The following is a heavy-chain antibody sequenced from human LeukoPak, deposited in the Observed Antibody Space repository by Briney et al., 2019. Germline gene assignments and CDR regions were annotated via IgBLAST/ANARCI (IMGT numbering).Heavy chain of an antibody. CDR2: ISSSSSYI. CDR3: ARILRYFDWLSKANDY. D-gene: IGHD3-9*01. V-gene: IGHV3-21*01. CDR1: GFTFSSYS. Sequence: PGRSLRLSCAASGFTFSSYSMNWVRQAPGKGLEWVSSISSSSSYIYYADSVKGRFTISRDNAKNSLYLQMNSLRAEDTAVYYCARILRYFDWLSKANDYWGQGTLVTVSS. J-gene: IGHJ4*02.